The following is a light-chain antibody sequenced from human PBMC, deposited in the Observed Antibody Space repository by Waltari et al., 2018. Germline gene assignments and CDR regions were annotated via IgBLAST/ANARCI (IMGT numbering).Light chain of an antibody. CDR2: DVS. J-gene: IGLJ2*01. CDR1: SSQLGGYNY. CDR3: SSYTSSSTLRV. V-gene: IGLV2-14*03. Sequence: QSALTQPASVSGSPGQSITTSCTATSSQLGGYNYDTRYQQHPGKAPKLMIYDVSNRPSGVSNRFSGSKSGNTASLTISGLQAEDEADYYCSSYTSSSTLRVFGGGTKLTVL.